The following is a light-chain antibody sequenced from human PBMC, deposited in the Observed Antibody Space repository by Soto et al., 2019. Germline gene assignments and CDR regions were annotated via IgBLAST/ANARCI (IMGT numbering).Light chain of an antibody. CDR3: MQTLQTPVT. CDR2: LGS. Sequence: EIVMTQSPLSLPVTPGEPASISCRSSQSLLHRSGKNCLDWYLQKPGQPPQLLIYLGSNRASGVPDRFSGSGSGTDFTLKISRVEADDVGLYYCMQTLQTPVTFGGGTRVEI. J-gene: IGKJ4*01. V-gene: IGKV2-28*01. CDR1: QSLLHRSGKNC.